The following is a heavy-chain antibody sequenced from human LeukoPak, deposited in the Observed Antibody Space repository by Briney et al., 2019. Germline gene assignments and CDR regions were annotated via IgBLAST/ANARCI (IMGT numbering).Heavy chain of an antibody. D-gene: IGHD6-13*01. CDR3: ARDQGSLTRSWYTGY. CDR2: INPYSGDT. CDR1: GYTFTGYH. J-gene: IGHJ4*02. Sequence: ASVKVSFKASGYTFTGYHIHWVRQAPGQGREWMGRINPYSGDTNFAQKFQGRVTMTRDTSITTAYMDLSRLTPDDTAVYFCARDQGSLTRSWYTGYWGQGTQVTVSS. V-gene: IGHV1-2*06.